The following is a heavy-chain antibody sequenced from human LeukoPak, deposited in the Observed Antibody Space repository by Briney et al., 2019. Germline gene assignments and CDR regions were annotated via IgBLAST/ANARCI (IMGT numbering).Heavy chain of an antibody. D-gene: IGHD4-11*01. CDR3: AKDAQRGFDYSNSLQH. CDR2: IWNDGSDK. V-gene: IGHV3-33*06. Sequence: AGGSLRLSCAASKFTFSHYAMHWVRQAPGKGLEWAAVIWNDGSDKYYADSVKGRFTVSRDNSRNILYLQMDSLRAEDTGVYYCAKDAQRGFDYSNSLQHWGPGTLVTVSS. CDR1: KFTFSHYA. J-gene: IGHJ1*01.